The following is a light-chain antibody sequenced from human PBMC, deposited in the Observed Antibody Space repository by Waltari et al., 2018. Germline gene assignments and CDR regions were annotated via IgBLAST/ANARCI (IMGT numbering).Light chain of an antibody. CDR2: DSEN. V-gene: IGLV5-45*03. Sequence: QAVLTQPSSLSAPPGASASLTCTLRSDINVVNYRIFWYQQMPGSPPHYLLTDSENQRGSGGHSRFSGSKDASANAGILLISGGQSEDEADYYCRVWHGGGVIFGGGTKLTVL. J-gene: IGLJ2*01. CDR1: SDINVVNYR. CDR3: RVWHGGGVI.